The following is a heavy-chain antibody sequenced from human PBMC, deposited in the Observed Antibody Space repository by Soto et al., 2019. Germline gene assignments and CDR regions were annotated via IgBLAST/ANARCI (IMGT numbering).Heavy chain of an antibody. J-gene: IGHJ5*02. Sequence: QVQLQESGPGLVKPSETLSLTCTVSGGSISSYYWSWIRQPPGKGLEWIGYIYYSGSTNYNPSLKSRVTISVDTSKNQFSLKLSSVTAADTAVYYCARKARVVVAAEWVASWFDPWGQGTLVTVSS. D-gene: IGHD2-15*01. CDR1: GGSISSYY. CDR2: IYYSGST. CDR3: ARKARVVVAAEWVASWFDP. V-gene: IGHV4-59*01.